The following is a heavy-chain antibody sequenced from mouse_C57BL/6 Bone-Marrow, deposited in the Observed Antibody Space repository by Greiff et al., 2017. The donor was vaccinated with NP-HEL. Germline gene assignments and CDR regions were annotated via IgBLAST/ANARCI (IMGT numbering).Heavy chain of an antibody. J-gene: IGHJ4*01. CDR1: GYTFTSYW. Sequence: QVQLQQPGAELVKPGASVKMSCKASGYTFTSYWITWVKQRPGQGLERIGDIYPGSGSTNYNEKFKSKATLTVDTSSSTAYMQLSSLTSEDSAVYYCARSGVVATDYAMDYWGQGTSVTVSS. CDR2: IYPGSGST. D-gene: IGHD1-1*01. V-gene: IGHV1-55*01. CDR3: ARSGVVATDYAMDY.